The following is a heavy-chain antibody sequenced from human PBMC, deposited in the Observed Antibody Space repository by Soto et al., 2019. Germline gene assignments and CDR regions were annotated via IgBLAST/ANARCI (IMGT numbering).Heavy chain of an antibody. D-gene: IGHD3-3*01. CDR2: IKSKTHGGTI. CDR1: GFSFTNAW. CDR3: TTDSRFLEWSSYYYGMDV. V-gene: IGHV3-15*01. J-gene: IGHJ6*02. Sequence: GGSLRISCAASGFSFTNAWMSWVRQAPGKGLEWVGRIKSKTHGGTIDFATPVKGRFTISRDDSKNTLYLQMNSLKTEDTAVYYCTTDSRFLEWSSYYYGMDVWGQGTTVTVSS.